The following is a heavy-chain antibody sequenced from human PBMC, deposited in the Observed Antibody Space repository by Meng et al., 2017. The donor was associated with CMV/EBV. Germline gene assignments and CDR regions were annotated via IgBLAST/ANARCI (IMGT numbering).Heavy chain of an antibody. CDR2: IYWDDDK. D-gene: IGHD5-24*01. CDR1: GFSLSTSGVG. CDR3: AHRLASAGWLQLPFDY. J-gene: IGHJ4*02. V-gene: IGHV2-5*02. Sequence: QITLKESGPSLGKPNQTLTLTCPFSGFSLSTSGVGVGWIRQPPGKALEWLALIYWDDDKRYSPSLKSRLTITKDTSKNQVVLTMTNMDPVDTATYYCAHRLASAGWLQLPFDYWGQGTLVTVSS.